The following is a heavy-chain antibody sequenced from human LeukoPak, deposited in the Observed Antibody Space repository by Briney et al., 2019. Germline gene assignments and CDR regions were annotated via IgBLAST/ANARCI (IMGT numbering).Heavy chain of an antibody. V-gene: IGHV3-11*01. CDR2: ISSSGSTI. Sequence: GGSLRLSCAASRITFNSYAMSWIRQAPGKGLEWVSYISSSGSTIYYADSVKGRFTISRDNAKNSLYLQMNSLRAEDTAVYYCAIYPTHIRYIVATMWGQGTLVTVSS. J-gene: IGHJ4*02. CDR1: RITFNSYA. D-gene: IGHD5-12*01. CDR3: AIYPTHIRYIVATM.